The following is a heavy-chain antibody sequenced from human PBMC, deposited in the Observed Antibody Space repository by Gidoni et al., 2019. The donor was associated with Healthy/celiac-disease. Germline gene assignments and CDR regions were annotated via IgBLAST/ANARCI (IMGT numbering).Heavy chain of an antibody. V-gene: IGHV4-34*01. CDR2: INHSGST. CDR1: GGSFSNYY. J-gene: IGHJ4*02. Sequence: QVQLQQWGAGLLKPSETLSLTCAVSGGSFSNYYWNWIRQPPGKGLEWIGEINHSGSTNYNPSLKSRVTISIDTSKNQFSLKLRSVTAADTAVYYCARGYPAAGFHYWGLGTLVTVSS. D-gene: IGHD6-13*01. CDR3: ARGYPAAGFHY.